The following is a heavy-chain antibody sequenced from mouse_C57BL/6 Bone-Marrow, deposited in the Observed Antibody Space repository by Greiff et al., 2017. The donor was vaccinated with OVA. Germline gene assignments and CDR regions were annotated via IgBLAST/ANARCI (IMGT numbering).Heavy chain of an antibody. J-gene: IGHJ2*01. V-gene: IGHV1-81*01. CDR2: IYPRSGNT. CDR3: ARWGYYGSSYPFDY. D-gene: IGHD1-1*01. Sequence: QVQLKESGAELARPGASVKLSCKASGYTFTSYGISWVKQRTGQGLEWIGEIYPRSGNTYYNEKFKGKATLTADKSASTAYMELPSLTSEDSAVYLCARWGYYGSSYPFDYGGQGTALTVSS. CDR1: GYTFTSYG.